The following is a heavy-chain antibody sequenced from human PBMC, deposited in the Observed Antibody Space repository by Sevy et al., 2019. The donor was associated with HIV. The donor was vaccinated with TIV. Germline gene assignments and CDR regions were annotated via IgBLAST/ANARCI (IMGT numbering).Heavy chain of an antibody. J-gene: IGHJ4*02. D-gene: IGHD4-17*01. CDR1: GYTFTGYY. CDR3: ARVSSHDYGSQLDY. V-gene: IGHV1-2*06. Sequence: ASVKVSCKASGYTFTGYYMHWVRQAPGQGLEWMGRINPNSGGTNYAQKFQGRVTMTRDTSIRTAYMELSRLRSDDTAVYYCARVSSHDYGSQLDYWGQGTLVTVSS. CDR2: INPNSGGT.